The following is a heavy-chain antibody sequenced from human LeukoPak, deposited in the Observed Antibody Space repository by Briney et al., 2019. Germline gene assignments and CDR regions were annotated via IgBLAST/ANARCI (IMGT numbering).Heavy chain of an antibody. D-gene: IGHD3-10*01. CDR3: ARRITMVRGVHFDY. J-gene: IGHJ4*02. CDR2: IRYDGSNK. V-gene: IGHV3-30*02. Sequence: GGSLRFSCAASGFTFRSYGTRWVRQAPGKGLEWVAFIRYDGSNKYYADSVKGRFTISRDNSKNTLYLQMNSLRAEDTAVYYCARRITMVRGVHFDYWGQGTLVTVSS. CDR1: GFTFRSYG.